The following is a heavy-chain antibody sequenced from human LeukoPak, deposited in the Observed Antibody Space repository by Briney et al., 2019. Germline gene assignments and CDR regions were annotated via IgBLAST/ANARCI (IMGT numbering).Heavy chain of an antibody. CDR3: ARGEVLEYYYYMDV. Sequence: GGSLRLSCAASGFTFDDYGMNWVRQVPGKGLEWVSGINWNGGSTGYADSVKGRFTISRDNAKNSLYLQMNSLRAEDTALYYCARGEVLEYYYYMDVWGKGTTVTVSS. D-gene: IGHD1-26*01. CDR1: GFTFDDYG. J-gene: IGHJ6*03. CDR2: INWNGGST. V-gene: IGHV3-20*04.